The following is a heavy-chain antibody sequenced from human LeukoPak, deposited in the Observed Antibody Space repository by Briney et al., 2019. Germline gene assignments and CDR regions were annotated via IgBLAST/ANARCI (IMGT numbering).Heavy chain of an antibody. CDR1: GGSFSGYY. CDR2: IFYSGST. D-gene: IGHD3-22*01. CDR3: ARHGSVSSGALV. J-gene: IGHJ4*02. V-gene: IGHV4-59*08. Sequence: PSETLSLTCAVYGGSFSGYYWSWIRQPPGKGLEWIGYIFYSGSTNYNPSLKSRVTISVDTSKNQFSLKLSSVIAADTAVYYCARHGSVSSGALVWGQGTLVTVSS.